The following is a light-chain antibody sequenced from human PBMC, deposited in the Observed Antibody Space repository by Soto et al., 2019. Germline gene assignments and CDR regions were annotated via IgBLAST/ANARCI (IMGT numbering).Light chain of an antibody. CDR2: DAT. J-gene: IGKJ4*01. V-gene: IGKV3-11*01. CDR3: QERSHWPSLT. Sequence: VLTQSPSTLSLSPGEGASLSCRASQSISKYLAWYQQKPGQAPRLLIYDATNRATGIPARFSGSGYGTDFTLTSSRLEPEDFAVYFCQERSHWPSLTFGGGTKVEI. CDR1: QSISKY.